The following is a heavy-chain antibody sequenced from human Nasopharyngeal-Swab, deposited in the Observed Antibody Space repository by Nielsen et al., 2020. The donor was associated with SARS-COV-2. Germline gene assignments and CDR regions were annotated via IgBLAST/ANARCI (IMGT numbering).Heavy chain of an antibody. D-gene: IGHD2-15*01. V-gene: IGHV7-4-1*02. Sequence: ASVKVSYKASGYSFTNYGVNWVRQAPGQGLEWMGWINTKTGNPTYAQGFTGRFVFSLDTSVTTAYLQISSLEAEDTAVYYCARDGTHCSGGTCFDNWGQGTLVTVSS. CDR1: GYSFTNYG. CDR3: ARDGTHCSGGTCFDN. CDR2: INTKTGNP. J-gene: IGHJ5*02.